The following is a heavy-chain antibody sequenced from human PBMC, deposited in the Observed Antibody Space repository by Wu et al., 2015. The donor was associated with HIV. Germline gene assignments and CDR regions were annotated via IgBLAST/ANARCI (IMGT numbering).Heavy chain of an antibody. CDR3: AREQDTRGNSGWQTFDY. CDR2: ISAYNGHT. J-gene: IGHJ4*02. Sequence: VQLVQSGARVQKSGASVKVSCKTSGFVFITYGIGWVRQAPGQGLEWMGWISAYNGHTNYAQKFQDRITMTTDTSTRTAYMELRTLRFDDTAVYYCAREQDTRGNSGWQTFDYWGQGTLVTVSS. CDR1: GFVFITYG. D-gene: IGHD6-19*01. V-gene: IGHV1-18*04.